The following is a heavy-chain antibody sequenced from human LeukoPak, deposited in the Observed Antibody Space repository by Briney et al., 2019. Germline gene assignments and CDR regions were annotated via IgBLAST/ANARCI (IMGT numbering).Heavy chain of an antibody. D-gene: IGHD6-13*01. V-gene: IGHV1-2*02. Sequence: GASVKVSCKGSGYTFTGYYMHWVRQAPGQGLEWMGWINPNSGGTNYAQKFQGRVTMTRDTSISTAYRELSRLRSDDTAVYYCARPIAAAGQVDYWGQGTLVTVSS. J-gene: IGHJ4*02. CDR1: GYTFTGYY. CDR3: ARPIAAAGQVDY. CDR2: INPNSGGT.